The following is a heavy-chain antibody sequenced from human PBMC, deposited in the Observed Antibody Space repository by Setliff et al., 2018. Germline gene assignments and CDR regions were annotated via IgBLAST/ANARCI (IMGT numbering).Heavy chain of an antibody. CDR3: AKVEPWNTAPKAFYY. CDR1: GASFSSSRSY. J-gene: IGHJ4*02. CDR2: IYHRGST. D-gene: IGHD5-18*01. Sequence: SETLSLTCSVSGASFSSSRSYWGWIRQPPGKGLEWIGHIYHRGSTYYNPSLKSRLTISVDTSKNQFSLKLTSVTAADTAMYYCAKVEPWNTAPKAFYYWGQGTLVTVSS. V-gene: IGHV4-39*07.